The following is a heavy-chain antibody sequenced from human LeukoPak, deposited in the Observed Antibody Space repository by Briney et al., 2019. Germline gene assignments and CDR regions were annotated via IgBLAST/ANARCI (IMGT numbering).Heavy chain of an antibody. D-gene: IGHD2-21*01. CDR3: AKAPVTTCSGAYCYPFDY. Sequence: GGSLRLSCAASGFTFSNYGMSWVRQAPGKGLEWVSAISGSGVTTYYADSVKGRFTISRDNSKHTLYLQMNSLRAEDAAVYYCAKAPVTTCSGAYCYPFDYWGQGTLVTVSS. J-gene: IGHJ4*02. V-gene: IGHV3-23*01. CDR1: GFTFSNYG. CDR2: ISGSGVTT.